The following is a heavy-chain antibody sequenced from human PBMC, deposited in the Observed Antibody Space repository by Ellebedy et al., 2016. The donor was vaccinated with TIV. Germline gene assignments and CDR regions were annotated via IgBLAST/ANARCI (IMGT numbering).Heavy chain of an antibody. D-gene: IGHD3-10*01. J-gene: IGHJ6*02. CDR3: ARGTKGSPVVRGVVRYYYYGMDI. V-gene: IGHV4-34*01. CDR1: GGSFSGYY. Sequence: SETLSLXCAVYGGSFSGYYWSWIRQPPGKGLEWIGEIIHSASINYNPSLKSRVTISLDTAKNQFSLKLSSVTAADTAVYYCARGTKGSPVVRGVVRYYYYGMDIWGQGTTVTVSS. CDR2: IIHSASI.